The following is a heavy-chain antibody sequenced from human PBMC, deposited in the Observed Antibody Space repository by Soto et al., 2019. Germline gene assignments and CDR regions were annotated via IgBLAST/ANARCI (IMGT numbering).Heavy chain of an antibody. CDR1: GFTFSSYA. Sequence: EVPLLESGGGLVQPGGSLRLSCAASGFTFSSYAMSWVRQAPGKGLEWVSAISGSGGSTYYADSVKGRFTISRDNSKNTRYLQMNSLRGEHTAVYYCAKRIRPDFDYWGQGTLVTVSS. J-gene: IGHJ4*02. V-gene: IGHV3-23*01. CDR2: ISGSGGST. D-gene: IGHD4-17*01. CDR3: AKRIRPDFDY.